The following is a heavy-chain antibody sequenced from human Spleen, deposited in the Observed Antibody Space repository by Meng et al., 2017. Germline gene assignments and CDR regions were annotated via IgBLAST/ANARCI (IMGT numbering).Heavy chain of an antibody. CDR3: ATRGNPYLDR. V-gene: IGHV1-18*04. CDR1: DFTLTSDG. CDR2: INIYNGIT. Sequence: QGRGVQSGAVVKRPWASVKASCKVSDFTLTSDGFSWVRQAPGQGLQWMGWINIYNGITNYGRNFQGRVTLTTDTSTSTGYMELRSLTSDDTAVYYCATRGNPYLDRWGQGTLVTVSS. J-gene: IGHJ4*02.